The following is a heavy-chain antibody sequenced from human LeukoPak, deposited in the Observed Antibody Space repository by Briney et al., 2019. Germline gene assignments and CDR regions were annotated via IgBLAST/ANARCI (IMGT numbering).Heavy chain of an antibody. CDR2: ISSSGSII. Sequence: GGSLRLSCAASGFIFNDYYMSWIRQAPGKGLEWVSYISSSGSIIYYADSVKGRFTISRDNAKNTLYLQMNRLRVEDTAVYYCARDYRCSSTSCKDRTFDYWGQGTLVTVSS. J-gene: IGHJ4*02. CDR1: GFIFNDYY. CDR3: ARDYRCSSTSCKDRTFDY. V-gene: IGHV3-11*01. D-gene: IGHD2-2*01.